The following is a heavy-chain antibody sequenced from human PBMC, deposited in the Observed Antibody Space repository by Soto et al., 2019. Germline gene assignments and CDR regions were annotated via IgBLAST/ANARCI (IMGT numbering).Heavy chain of an antibody. D-gene: IGHD6-19*01. Sequence: ASVKVSCKASEYTFTGYYLHWVRQAPGQGLEWMGWINPNGGGTIYSQKFQGRLTMTRDTSITTAYMELSRLISDDTAFSYSGTSSAWHHLIEYWGQGTLVTVSS. V-gene: IGHV1-2*02. CDR1: EYTFTGYY. J-gene: IGHJ4*02. CDR2: INPNGGGT. CDR3: GTSSAWHHLIEY.